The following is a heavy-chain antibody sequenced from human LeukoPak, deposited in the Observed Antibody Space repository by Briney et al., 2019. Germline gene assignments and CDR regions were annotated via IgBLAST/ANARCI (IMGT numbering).Heavy chain of an antibody. D-gene: IGHD3-3*02. CDR3: ATSIFGVVITYYYYGMDV. CDR1: GFTFSSYA. V-gene: IGHV3-23*01. J-gene: IGHJ6*02. CDR2: ISGSGGST. Sequence: GGSLRLSCAASGFTFSSYAMSWVRQAPGKGLEWVSAISGSGGSTYYADSVKGRFTISRDNSKNTLYLQMNSLRAEDTAVYYCATSIFGVVITYYYYGMDVWGQGTTVTVSS.